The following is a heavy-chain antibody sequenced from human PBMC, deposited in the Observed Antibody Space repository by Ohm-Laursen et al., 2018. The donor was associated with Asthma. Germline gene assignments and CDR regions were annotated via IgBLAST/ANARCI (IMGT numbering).Heavy chain of an antibody. V-gene: IGHV3-30*03. J-gene: IGHJ4*02. CDR3: AREDSYGSGSCDS. Sequence: SLRLSCAASGFTFGDYGMHWVRQAPGKGLEWVAVISYDGGNKYYADSVEGRFTISRDNSKNTLYLHMNSLRVEDTAVYYCAREDSYGSGSCDSWGQGTLVTVSS. D-gene: IGHD3-10*01. CDR1: GFTFGDYG. CDR2: ISYDGGNK.